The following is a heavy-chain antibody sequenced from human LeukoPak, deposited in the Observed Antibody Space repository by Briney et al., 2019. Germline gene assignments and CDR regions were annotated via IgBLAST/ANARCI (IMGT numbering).Heavy chain of an antibody. CDR1: GFTFSNYA. CDR3: AKHTWGSTASFDY. Sequence: GGSLRLSCAASGFTFSNYAMGWVRLAPGKGLEWVSTISGSGDSTYYADSVKDRFAIFRDNSKSTLHLQMNSLRAEDTAVYYCAKHTWGSTASFDYWGQGTLVTVSP. D-gene: IGHD1-26*01. V-gene: IGHV3-23*01. J-gene: IGHJ4*02. CDR2: ISGSGDST.